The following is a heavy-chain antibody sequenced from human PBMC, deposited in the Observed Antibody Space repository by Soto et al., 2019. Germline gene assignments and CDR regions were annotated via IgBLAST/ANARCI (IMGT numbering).Heavy chain of an antibody. J-gene: IGHJ4*02. V-gene: IGHV3-30*18. CDR3: AKDKRFGELLSFYFDY. CDR1: GFTFSSYG. CDR2: ISYDGSNK. D-gene: IGHD3-10*01. Sequence: GGSLRLSCAASGFTFSSYGMHWVRQAPGKGLEWVAVISYDGSNKYYADSVKGRFTISRDNSKNTLYLQMNSLRAEDTAVYYCAKDKRFGELLSFYFDYWGQGTLVTVSS.